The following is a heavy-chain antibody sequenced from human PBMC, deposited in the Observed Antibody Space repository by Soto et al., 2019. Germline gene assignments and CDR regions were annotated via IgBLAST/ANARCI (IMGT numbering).Heavy chain of an antibody. J-gene: IGHJ4*02. CDR2: IYYSGST. Sequence: PSETLSLTCTVSGGSISSSSYYWGWIRQPPGKGLEWIGSIYYSGSTYYNPSLKSRVTISVDTSKNQFSLKLSSVTAADTAVYYCARPYVDTAMVPDVYFDYWGQGTLVTVSS. CDR3: ARPYVDTAMVPDVYFDY. V-gene: IGHV4-39*01. D-gene: IGHD5-18*01. CDR1: GGSISSSSYY.